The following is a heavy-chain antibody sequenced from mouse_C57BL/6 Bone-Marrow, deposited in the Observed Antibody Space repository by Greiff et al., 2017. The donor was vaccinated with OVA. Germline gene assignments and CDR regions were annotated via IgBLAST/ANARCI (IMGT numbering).Heavy chain of an antibody. CDR2: IDPSDSYT. Sequence: QVQLQQPGAELVMPGALVKLSCKASGYTFTSYWMHWVKQRPGQGLEWIGEIDPSDSYTNYNQKFKGNSTLTVDKSSSTAYMQLSSLTSEDSAVYYCARRVLRQYYFDYWGQGTTLTVSS. CDR1: GYTFTSYW. V-gene: IGHV1-69*01. D-gene: IGHD1-1*01. CDR3: ARRVLRQYYFDY. J-gene: IGHJ2*01.